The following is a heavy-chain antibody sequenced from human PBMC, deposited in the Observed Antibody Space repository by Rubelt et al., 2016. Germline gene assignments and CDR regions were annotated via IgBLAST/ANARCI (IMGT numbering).Heavy chain of an antibody. CDR3: AKVPAVVAATRIDY. Sequence: QVQLVQSGAEVKKPGASVKVSCKASGYTFTSYYMHWVRQAPGQGLEWMGIINPSGGSTSYAQKFQGRVTMTRETSTSTGCMELSSLRSGDTAVYYCAKVPAVVAATRIDYWGQGTLVTVSS. CDR1: GYTFTSYY. V-gene: IGHV1-46*01. CDR2: INPSGGST. D-gene: IGHD2-15*01. J-gene: IGHJ4*02.